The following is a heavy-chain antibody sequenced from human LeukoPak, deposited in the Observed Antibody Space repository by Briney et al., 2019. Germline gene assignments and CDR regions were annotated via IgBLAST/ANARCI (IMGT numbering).Heavy chain of an antibody. D-gene: IGHD6-19*01. V-gene: IGHV4-4*07. CDR3: ARGMAVAGIGYFQH. CDR1: GGSISSYY. CDR2: IYTSGST. Sequence: SETLSLTCTVSGGSISSYYWSWIRQPAGKGLEWIGRIYTSGSTNYNPSLKSRVTMSVDTSKNQFSLKLSSVTAADTAVYYCARGMAVAGIGYFQHWGQGTLVTVSS. J-gene: IGHJ1*01.